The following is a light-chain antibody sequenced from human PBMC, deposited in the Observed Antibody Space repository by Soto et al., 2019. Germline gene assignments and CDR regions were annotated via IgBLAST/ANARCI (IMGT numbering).Light chain of an antibody. Sequence: DIVLTQSPDSLAVSLGETATIHCRSSQTIFRTSNNKDYLAWYQQRPGQPPKLLIYWASTRESGVPDRFSGAGSGTEFTLTISDLQADDVAVYYCQQLQNSPSSTFGQGTKLEIK. CDR3: QQLQNSPSST. V-gene: IGKV4-1*01. CDR1: QTIFRTSNNKDY. CDR2: WAS. J-gene: IGKJ2*01.